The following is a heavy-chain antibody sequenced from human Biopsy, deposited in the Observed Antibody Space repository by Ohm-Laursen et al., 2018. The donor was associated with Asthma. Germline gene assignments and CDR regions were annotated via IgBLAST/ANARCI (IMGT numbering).Heavy chain of an antibody. Sequence: SLRLSCTASGFTFHNYVMHWVRQAPGKGLEWVAGIFFDGSNKYYADSVKGRFTISRDNSKDTLYLQVDSLRGDDTAVYYCARGKTWGRSYYFDYWGQGTLVTVSS. J-gene: IGHJ4*02. CDR1: GFTFHNYV. D-gene: IGHD6-6*01. CDR3: ARGKTWGRSYYFDY. CDR2: IFFDGSNK. V-gene: IGHV3-30-3*01.